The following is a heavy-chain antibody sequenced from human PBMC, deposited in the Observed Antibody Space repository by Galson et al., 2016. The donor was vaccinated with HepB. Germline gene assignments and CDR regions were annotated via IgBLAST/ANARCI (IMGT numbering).Heavy chain of an antibody. J-gene: IGHJ4*02. V-gene: IGHV1-18*01. CDR2: ISAYNGNT. CDR1: GYTFTSYG. D-gene: IGHD6-19*01. Sequence: SVKVSCQASGYTFTSYGISWVRQAPGQGLEWMGWISAYNGNTNYAQKLQDRVTMTTDTSTSTVYMELRSLRSDDTAVYYCAREGVMGSVAAPTSFDYWGQGTLVTVSS. CDR3: AREGVMGSVAAPTSFDY.